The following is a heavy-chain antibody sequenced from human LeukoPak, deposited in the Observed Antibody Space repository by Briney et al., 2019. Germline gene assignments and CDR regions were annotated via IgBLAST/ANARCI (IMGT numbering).Heavy chain of an antibody. Sequence: ASVKVSCKASGYTFTSYYMHWVRQAPGQGLEGMGIINPSGGSTSYAQKFQGRVTMTRDMSTSTVYMELSSLRSEDTAVYYCASGPIAASYDYWDQGTLVTVSS. D-gene: IGHD6-6*01. V-gene: IGHV1-46*01. J-gene: IGHJ4*02. CDR2: INPSGGST. CDR3: ASGPIAASYDY. CDR1: GYTFTSYY.